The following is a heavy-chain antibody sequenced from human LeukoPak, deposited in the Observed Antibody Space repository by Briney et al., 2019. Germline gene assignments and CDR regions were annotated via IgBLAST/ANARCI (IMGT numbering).Heavy chain of an antibody. D-gene: IGHD4-17*01. J-gene: IGHJ4*02. CDR1: GFTFSGYA. Sequence: GRSLRLSCAASGFTFSGYAMHWVRQAPGKGLEWVAVISYEGSNKDYADSAKGRFTISRDNSKNTLFLQMNSLRAEDTAVYYCARAPADYADYYFDYWGQGTLVTVSS. CDR3: ARAPADYADYYFDY. V-gene: IGHV3-30*04. CDR2: ISYEGSNK.